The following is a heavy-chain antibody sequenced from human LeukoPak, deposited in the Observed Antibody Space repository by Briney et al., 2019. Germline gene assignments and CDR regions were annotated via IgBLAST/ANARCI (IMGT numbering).Heavy chain of an antibody. D-gene: IGHD2-2*01. CDR1: GGSVSSGSYY. CDR3: ARGRTWAVPAAMPPYFDY. CDR2: IYYSGST. Sequence: SETLSLTCTVSGGSVSSGSYYWSWIRQPPGKGLEWIGYIYYSGSTNYNPSLKSRVTISVDTSKNQFSLKLSSVTAADTAVYYCARGRTWAVPAAMPPYFDYWGQGTLVTVSS. V-gene: IGHV4-61*01. J-gene: IGHJ4*02.